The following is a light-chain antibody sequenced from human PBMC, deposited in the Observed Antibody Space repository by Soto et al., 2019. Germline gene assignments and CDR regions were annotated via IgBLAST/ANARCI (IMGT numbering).Light chain of an antibody. V-gene: IGLV2-14*03. CDR2: EVS. Sequence: QSVLTQPASVSGSPGQSITISCTGTSSDVGGYNYVSWFQQHPGKAPKLKIYEVSNRPSGVSNRFPGSKSGYTASLTISELQAEDEADYYCTSFTSSSTWVFGTGTKVTVL. CDR3: TSFTSSSTWV. J-gene: IGLJ1*01. CDR1: SSDVGGYNY.